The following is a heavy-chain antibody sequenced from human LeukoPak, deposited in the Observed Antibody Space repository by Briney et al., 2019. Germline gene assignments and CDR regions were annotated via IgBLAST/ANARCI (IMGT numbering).Heavy chain of an antibody. CDR1: GYTFTSYG. D-gene: IGHD3-22*01. CDR3: ARAPNYYDSSGYLFDY. J-gene: IGHJ4*02. CDR2: ISAYNGNT. Sequence: GASVKVSCKASGYTFTSYGISWVRQAPGQGLEWMGWISAYNGNTNYAQKLQGRVTMTTDTSTSTAYMELRSLRSDDTAVYYCARAPNYYDSSGYLFDYWGLGTLVTVSS. V-gene: IGHV1-18*01.